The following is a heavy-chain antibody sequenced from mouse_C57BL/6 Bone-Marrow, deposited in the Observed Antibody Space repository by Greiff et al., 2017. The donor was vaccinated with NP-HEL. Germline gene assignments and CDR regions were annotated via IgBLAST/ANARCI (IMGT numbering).Heavy chain of an antibody. J-gene: IGHJ3*01. CDR2: ISSGGSYT. CDR3: ARRWFAY. CDR1: GFTFSSYG. V-gene: IGHV5-6*01. Sequence: DVQLVESGGDLVKPGGSLKLSCAASGFTFSSYGMSWVRQTPDKRLEWVATISSGGSYTYYPDSVKGRFTISRDNAKNTLYLQMSSLKSEDTAMYYCARRWFAYWGQGTLVTVSA.